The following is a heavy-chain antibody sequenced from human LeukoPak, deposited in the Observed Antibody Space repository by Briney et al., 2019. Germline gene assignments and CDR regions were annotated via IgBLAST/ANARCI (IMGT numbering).Heavy chain of an antibody. D-gene: IGHD3-22*01. CDR3: ARHQGYYDSSGYAIFDY. CDR2: IYPGDSDT. V-gene: IGHV5-51*01. Sequence: GASLQISCKGSGYSFTSYWIGWVRQMPGKGLEGMGIIYPGDSDTRYSPSFQGQVTISADKSISTAYLQWSSLKASDTAMYYCARHQGYYDSSGYAIFDYWGQGTLVTVSS. CDR1: GYSFTSYW. J-gene: IGHJ4*02.